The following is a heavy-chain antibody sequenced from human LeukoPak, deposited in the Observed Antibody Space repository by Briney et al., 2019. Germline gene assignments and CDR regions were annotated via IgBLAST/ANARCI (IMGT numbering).Heavy chain of an antibody. CDR3: LRDAQRPRLTPGY. J-gene: IGHJ4*02. V-gene: IGHV1-18*01. CDR1: GYTFNTYG. D-gene: IGHD6-25*01. Sequence: ASVKVSCKASGYTFNTYGISWVRQAPGQGLEWMGWISTYNGDINYVQNLQGRVTMTTDTSTSTAYMELMSLRSDDTAVYYCLRDAQRPRLTPGYWGQGTLVTVSS. CDR2: ISTYNGDI.